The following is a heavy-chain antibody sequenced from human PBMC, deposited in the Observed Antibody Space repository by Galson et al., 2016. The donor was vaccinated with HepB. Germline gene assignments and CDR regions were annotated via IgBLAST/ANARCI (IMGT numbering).Heavy chain of an antibody. CDR3: ARAYCSSTSCYYFGMDV. Sequence: SVKVSCKASGYSFSNYDINWVRQATGQGLQWMGWMQPNSGDTGFAQKFQGRVTMTRNTTISTAYLELSSLRSEDSAVYYRARAYCSSTSCYYFGMDVWGQGTTVTVSS. J-gene: IGHJ6*02. D-gene: IGHD2-2*01. CDR1: GYSFSNYD. V-gene: IGHV1-8*01. CDR2: MQPNSGDT.